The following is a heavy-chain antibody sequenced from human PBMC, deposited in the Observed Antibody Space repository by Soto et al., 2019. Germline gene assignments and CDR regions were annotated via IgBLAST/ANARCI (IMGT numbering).Heavy chain of an antibody. V-gene: IGHV1-18*01. J-gene: IGHJ4*02. Sequence: QVQLVQSGAEVKKPGASVKVSCKASGYTFTSYGISWVRQAPGQGLEWMGWISAYNGNTNYAQKLQGRVTMTTDTSTNTADMELRSLRSDDTAVYYCARDVAIYSGYDSPVIYWGQGTLVTVSS. CDR2: ISAYNGNT. D-gene: IGHD5-12*01. CDR3: ARDVAIYSGYDSPVIY. CDR1: GYTFTSYG.